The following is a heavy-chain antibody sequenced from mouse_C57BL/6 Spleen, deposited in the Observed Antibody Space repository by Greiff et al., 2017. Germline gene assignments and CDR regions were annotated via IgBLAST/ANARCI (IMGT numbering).Heavy chain of an antibody. CDR1: GFSLTSYA. Sequence: VKLLESGPGLVAPSQSLSITCAVSGFSLTSYAISWVRQPPGKGLEWLGVIWTGGGTNYNSTLKSRLSISKDNSKSQVFLKMNSLQTDDTARYYCAREITGPFAYWGQGTLVTVSA. V-gene: IGHV2-9-1*01. CDR3: AREITGPFAY. D-gene: IGHD4-1*01. J-gene: IGHJ3*01. CDR2: IWTGGGT.